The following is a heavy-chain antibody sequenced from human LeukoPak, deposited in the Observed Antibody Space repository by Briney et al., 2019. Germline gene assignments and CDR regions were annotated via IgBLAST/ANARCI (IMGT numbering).Heavy chain of an antibody. CDR2: IDSDGSSR. D-gene: IGHD6-13*01. V-gene: IGHV3-74*01. CDR1: ASTFSSYW. J-gene: IGHJ4*02. Sequence: PWGSLRLSCATSASTFSSYWMHWVRQAPGKGLVWVSRIDSDGSSRSYADYVKGRFTISRDDAKNTLYLQMSSLSVDDTAIYYCTRGSPGYSSSWLDFWGQGILVTVSS. CDR3: TRGSPGYSSSWLDF.